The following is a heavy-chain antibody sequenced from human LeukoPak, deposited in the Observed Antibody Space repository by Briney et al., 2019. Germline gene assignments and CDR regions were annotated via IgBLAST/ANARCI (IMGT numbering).Heavy chain of an antibody. J-gene: IGHJ6*02. CDR3: ARGSGYYYYYGMDV. CDR1: GFIFSNYG. CDR2: IQFDGSNK. Sequence: GGSLRLSCVTSGFIFSNYGMHWVRQAPGKGLEWLTFIQFDGSNKLYADSVKGRFTVSRDNSKNTLYLQMNSLRAEDTAVYYCARGSGYYYYYGMDVWGQGTTVTVSS. D-gene: IGHD3-10*01. V-gene: IGHV3-30*02.